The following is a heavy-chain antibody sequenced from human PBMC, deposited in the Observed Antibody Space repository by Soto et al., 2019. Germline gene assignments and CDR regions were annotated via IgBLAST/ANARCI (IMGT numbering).Heavy chain of an antibody. Sequence: SETLSLTCAVYGGSFSGYYWSWIRQPPGKGLEWIGEINHSGSTNYNPSLKSRVTISVDTSKNQFSLKLSSVTAADTAVYYCARGLSYGSGTTRPYYYYYYYYMDVWGKGTTVTVSS. V-gene: IGHV4-34*01. J-gene: IGHJ6*03. CDR1: GGSFSGYY. CDR3: ARGLSYGSGTTRPYYYYYYYYMDV. CDR2: INHSGST. D-gene: IGHD3-10*01.